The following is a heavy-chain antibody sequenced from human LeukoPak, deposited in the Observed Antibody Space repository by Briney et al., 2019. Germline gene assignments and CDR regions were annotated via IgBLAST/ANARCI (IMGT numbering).Heavy chain of an antibody. V-gene: IGHV1-2*02. Sequence: VASVKVSCKASGYTFTGYYMHWVRQAPGQGLEWMGWINPNSGGTNYAQKFQGRVTMTRDMSISTAYMELSRLRSDDTAVYYCARELNLDIVATSAHAFDIWGQGTMVTVSS. J-gene: IGHJ3*02. D-gene: IGHD5-12*01. CDR3: ARELNLDIVATSAHAFDI. CDR1: GYTFTGYY. CDR2: INPNSGGT.